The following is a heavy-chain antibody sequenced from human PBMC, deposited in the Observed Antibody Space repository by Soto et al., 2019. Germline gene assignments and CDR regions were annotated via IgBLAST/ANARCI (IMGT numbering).Heavy chain of an antibody. V-gene: IGHV4-31*03. J-gene: IGHJ4*02. CDR1: GGSISSGGYY. D-gene: IGHD3-22*01. Sequence: QVQLQESGPGLVKPSQTLSLTCTVSGGSISSGGYYWSWIRQHPGKGLEWIGYIYYSGSTYYNPSLKGRVTMSVDTSKNQFSLKLISVTAADTAVYYCARGPQISGYYPFDYWGQGTLVTVSS. CDR2: IYYSGST. CDR3: ARGPQISGYYPFDY.